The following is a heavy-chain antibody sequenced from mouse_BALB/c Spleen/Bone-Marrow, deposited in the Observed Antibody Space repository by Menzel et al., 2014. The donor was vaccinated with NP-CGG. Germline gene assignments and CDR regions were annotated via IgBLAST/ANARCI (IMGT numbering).Heavy chain of an antibody. J-gene: IGHJ3*01. V-gene: IGHV4-1*02. Sequence: EVQGVESGGGLVQPGGSLKLSCAASGFAFSRYWLSWVRQAPGKGLEWIGEINPDSNTINYTPSLKDKFIISRDNAKKTLYLQMSKVRSEDTTLYYCARLDYYGAFAYWGQGTLVTVSA. D-gene: IGHD1-2*01. CDR3: ARLDYYGAFAY. CDR2: INPDSNTI. CDR1: GFAFSRYW.